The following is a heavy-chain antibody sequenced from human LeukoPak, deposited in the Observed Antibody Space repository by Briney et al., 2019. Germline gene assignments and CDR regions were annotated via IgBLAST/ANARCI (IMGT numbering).Heavy chain of an antibody. V-gene: IGHV1-8*01. CDR2: MNPNSGNT. CDR1: GYTFTSYD. Sequence: ASVKVSCKASGYTFTSYDINWVRQATGQGLEWMGWMNPNSGNTGYAQKFQGRVTMTRNTSISTAYMELSSLRSEDTAVYYCASSWIVVVVPAAIRWVYGMDVWGQGTTVTVSS. J-gene: IGHJ6*02. CDR3: ASSWIVVVVPAAIRWVYGMDV. D-gene: IGHD2-2*02.